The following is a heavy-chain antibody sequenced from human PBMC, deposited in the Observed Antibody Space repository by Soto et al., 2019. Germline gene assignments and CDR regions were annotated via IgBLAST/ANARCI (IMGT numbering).Heavy chain of an antibody. CDR1: GASISSDKW. CDR3: ARGGTGDLDY. D-gene: IGHD7-27*01. CDR2: IYHSGST. V-gene: IGHV4-4*02. Sequence: QVQLQESGPGLVKPSGTLSLTCAVSGASISSDKWWCWVRQPPGKGLEWIGEIYHSGSTNYIPSLKSRVSISVDTSKNQFSLKLNSVTAADTAVYYCARGGTGDLDYWGQGALVTVPS. J-gene: IGHJ4*02.